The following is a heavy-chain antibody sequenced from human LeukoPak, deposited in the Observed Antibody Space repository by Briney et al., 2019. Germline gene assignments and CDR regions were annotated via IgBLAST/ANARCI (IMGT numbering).Heavy chain of an antibody. J-gene: IGHJ5*02. CDR1: GYSISSGYY. CDR2: IYHSGST. CDR3: ARDSSYSSSWT. Sequence: SETLSLTCAVSGYSISSGYYWGRIRQPPGKGLEWIGSIYHSGSTYYNPSLKSRVTISVDTSKNQFSLKLSSVTAADTAVYYCARDSSYSSSWTWGQGTLVTVSS. D-gene: IGHD6-13*01. V-gene: IGHV4-38-2*02.